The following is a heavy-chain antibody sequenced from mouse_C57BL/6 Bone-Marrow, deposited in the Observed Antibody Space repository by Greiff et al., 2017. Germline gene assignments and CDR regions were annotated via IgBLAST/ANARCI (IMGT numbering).Heavy chain of an antibody. CDR2: IYPRSGNT. Sequence: VQLKESGAELARPGASVKLSCKASGYTFTSYGISWVKQRTGQGLEWIGEIYPRSGNTYYNEKFKGKATLTADKSSSTAYMELRSLTSEDSAVYFCAREGVYYYGSSYGYWGQGTTLTVSS. D-gene: IGHD1-1*01. CDR3: AREGVYYYGSSYGY. J-gene: IGHJ2*01. CDR1: GYTFTSYG. V-gene: IGHV1-81*01.